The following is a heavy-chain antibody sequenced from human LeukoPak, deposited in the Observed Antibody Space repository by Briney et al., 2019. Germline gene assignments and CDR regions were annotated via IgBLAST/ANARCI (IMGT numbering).Heavy chain of an antibody. CDR2: IYTSGST. V-gene: IGHV4-4*07. J-gene: IGHJ3*02. Sequence: SETLSLTCTVSGGSISSYYWSWIRQPAGKGLEWIGRIYTSGSTNYNPSLKSRVTMSVDTSKNQSSLKLSSVTAADTAVYYCARDSSGWFVDAFDIWGQGTMVTVSS. CDR3: ARDSSGWFVDAFDI. CDR1: GGSISSYY. D-gene: IGHD6-19*01.